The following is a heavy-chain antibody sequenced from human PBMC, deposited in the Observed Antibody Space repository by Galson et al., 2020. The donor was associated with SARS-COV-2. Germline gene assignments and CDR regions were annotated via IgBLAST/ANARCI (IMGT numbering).Heavy chain of an antibody. J-gene: IGHJ4*02. D-gene: IGHD6-6*01. V-gene: IGHV4-34*01. Sequence: SETLSLTCAGYGGSFSGYYWSWIRQPPGKGLEWIGEINHSGSTNYNPSLKRRVTISVDMSKNQFSLKLRSVTAADTAVYYCAAYSSSEVDYWGQGILVTVSS. CDR3: AAYSSSEVDY. CDR2: INHSGST. CDR1: GGSFSGYY.